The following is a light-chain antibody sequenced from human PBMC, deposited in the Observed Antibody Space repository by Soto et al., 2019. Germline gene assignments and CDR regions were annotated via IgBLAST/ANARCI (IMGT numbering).Light chain of an antibody. J-gene: IGKJ4*01. Sequence: DVQMTQSPSSLSAYVGDRVTITCRAGQGINIYLAWYQQKPGKVPKLLIDAASTLQTGVPSRFRGSGSGTDFTLTISSLQPEDVATYYCQKYDRAPLAFGGGTKVEIK. CDR2: AAS. CDR3: QKYDRAPLA. CDR1: QGINIY. V-gene: IGKV1-27*01.